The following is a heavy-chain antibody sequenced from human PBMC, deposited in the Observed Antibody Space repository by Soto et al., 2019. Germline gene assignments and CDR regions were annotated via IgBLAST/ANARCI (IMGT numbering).Heavy chain of an antibody. CDR2: IFYSGST. Sequence: QVQLQESGPGLVKPSQTLSLTCTVSGGSISSDNYYWSWIRQPPGKGLEWIGYIFYSGSTYNNPSPDSRITISINTSKTHFSLKQSSVTAADTAVYYWARALRKVEDIVFVPATIIDYWGQGTLVTVSS. CDR1: GGSISSDNYY. J-gene: IGHJ4*02. CDR3: ARALRKVEDIVFVPATIIDY. D-gene: IGHD2-2*01. V-gene: IGHV4-30-4*01.